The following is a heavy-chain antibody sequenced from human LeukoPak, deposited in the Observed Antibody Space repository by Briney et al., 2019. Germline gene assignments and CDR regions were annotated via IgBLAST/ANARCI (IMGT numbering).Heavy chain of an antibody. Sequence: GGSLRHSRAASGFNFITAAMTWVRQAPGKGLEWVSLIGSSGGSTYYADSVKGRFTISRDNSNHTLSLQMNSLRVEDTAIYYCVKDIQLSTWGLGTMVTVSS. CDR2: IGSSGGST. V-gene: IGHV3-23*01. D-gene: IGHD5-24*01. CDR3: VKDIQLST. J-gene: IGHJ3*01. CDR1: GFNFITAA.